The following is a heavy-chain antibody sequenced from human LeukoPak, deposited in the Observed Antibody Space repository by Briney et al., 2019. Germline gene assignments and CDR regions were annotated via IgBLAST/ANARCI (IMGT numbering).Heavy chain of an antibody. D-gene: IGHD6-19*01. J-gene: IGHJ4*02. CDR3: AKGIGSSGWGYFDY. CDR2: IRFDGTNK. V-gene: IGHV3-30*02. CDR1: GFTFSDYG. Sequence: GGSLRLSCAASGFTFSDYGMHWVRQAPGKGLDWVTFIRFDGTNKFDADSVKGRFTVSRDNSKTTLYLQMTNLTTEDTALYYCAKGIGSSGWGYFDYWGQGTLVTVSS.